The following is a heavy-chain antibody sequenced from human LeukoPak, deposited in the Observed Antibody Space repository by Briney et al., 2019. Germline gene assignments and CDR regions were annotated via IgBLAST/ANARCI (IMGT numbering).Heavy chain of an antibody. CDR3: AKEGLRFFDF. V-gene: IGHV3-7*01. CDR1: GFTFSSSW. D-gene: IGHD5-12*01. CDR2: INQDEI. Sequence: PGGSLRLSCVASGFTFSSSWMSWVRQGPGKGLQWVASINQDEIHYVDAVRGRFTISRDNSKRTLYLQMNSLRSEDTAVYYCAKEGLRFFDFWGQGTLVTVSS. J-gene: IGHJ4*02.